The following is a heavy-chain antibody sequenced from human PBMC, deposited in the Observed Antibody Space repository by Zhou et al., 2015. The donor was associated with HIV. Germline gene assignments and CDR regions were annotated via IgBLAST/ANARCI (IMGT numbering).Heavy chain of an antibody. CDR1: GFTFTNYG. CDR3: SRDQTPRLYHATTRVGY. D-gene: IGHD2-2*02. J-gene: IGHJ2*01. Sequence: QVQLVQSGAEVKKPGASVKVSCKTSGFTFTNYGISWVRQAPGQGLEWMGWISADNGNTNYAEKVQGRLALTTDTSTSTAYMELRGLRSDDTAVYYCSRDQTPRLYHATTRVGY. V-gene: IGHV1-18*01. CDR2: ISADNGNT.